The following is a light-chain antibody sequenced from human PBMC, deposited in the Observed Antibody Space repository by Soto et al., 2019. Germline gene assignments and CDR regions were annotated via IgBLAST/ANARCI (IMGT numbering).Light chain of an antibody. CDR2: SNY. CDR1: SSNIGSKT. CDR3: SAWDASLNGYV. V-gene: IGLV1-44*01. J-gene: IGLJ1*01. Sequence: HSVLTQPPSASGTPGQRVTISCSGSSSNIGSKTVNWYQQLPGTAPKLLIYSNYQRPSGVPDRFSGSKSGTSASLAISGLQSEDEADYYCSAWDASLNGYVFGTGTKVTV.